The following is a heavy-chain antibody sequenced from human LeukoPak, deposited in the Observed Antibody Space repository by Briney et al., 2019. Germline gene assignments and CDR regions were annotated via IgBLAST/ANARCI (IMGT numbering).Heavy chain of an antibody. Sequence: GGSLGLSCAASGFTFSSYEMNWVRQAPGKGLEWVSYISSSGSTIYYADSVKGRFTISRDNAKNSLYLQMNSLRAEDTAVYYCARDADFWSGSYYFDYWGQGTLVTVSS. CDR2: ISSSGSTI. CDR1: GFTFSSYE. CDR3: ARDADFWSGSYYFDY. J-gene: IGHJ4*02. V-gene: IGHV3-48*03. D-gene: IGHD3-3*01.